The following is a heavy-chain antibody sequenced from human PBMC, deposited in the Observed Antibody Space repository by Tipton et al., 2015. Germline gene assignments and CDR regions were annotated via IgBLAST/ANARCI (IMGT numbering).Heavy chain of an antibody. J-gene: IGHJ5*02. CDR1: GGSLSSFY. Sequence: TLSLTCTVSGGSLSSFYWSWIRQPPGKGLEWIGYIYYSGSTNYNPSLKSRVTISLDMSKNQFSLKLSSVTTADTAVYYCARQIAVAARDWFDPWGQGTLVTVSS. CDR2: IYYSGST. V-gene: IGHV4-59*08. D-gene: IGHD6-13*01. CDR3: ARQIAVAARDWFDP.